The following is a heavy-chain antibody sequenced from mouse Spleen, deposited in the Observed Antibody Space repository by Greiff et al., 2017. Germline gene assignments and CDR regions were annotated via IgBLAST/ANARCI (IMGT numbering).Heavy chain of an antibody. J-gene: IGHJ2*01. D-gene: IGHD2-1*01. Sequence: EVQGVESGPGMVKPSQSLSLTCTVTGYSITSGYDWHWIRHFPGNKLEWMGYISYSGSTNYNPSLKSRISITHDTSKNHFFLKLNSVTTEDTATYYCASDYGNSGFDYWGQGTTLTVSS. CDR3: ASDYGNSGFDY. CDR2: ISYSGST. CDR1: GYSITSGYD. V-gene: IGHV3-1*01.